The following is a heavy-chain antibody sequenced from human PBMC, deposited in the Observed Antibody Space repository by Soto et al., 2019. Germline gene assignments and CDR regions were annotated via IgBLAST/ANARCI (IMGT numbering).Heavy chain of an antibody. Sequence: QLQLQESGPGLVKPSETLSLTCTVSGGSISSGPYSWGWIRQPPGEGLEWIATFHYGESTHYNPSLESRVTASVDTSQNHFSLKVSSVTVADTAVYYCARLGGFCSSTNCYGYYAMDVWGQGTTVTVSS. J-gene: IGHJ6*02. CDR2: FHYGEST. CDR1: GGSISSGPYS. V-gene: IGHV4-39*02. CDR3: ARLGGFCSSTNCYGYYAMDV. D-gene: IGHD2-2*01.